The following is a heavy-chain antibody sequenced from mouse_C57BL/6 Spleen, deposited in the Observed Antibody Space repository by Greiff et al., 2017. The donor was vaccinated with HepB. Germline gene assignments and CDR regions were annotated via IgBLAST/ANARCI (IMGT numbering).Heavy chain of an antibody. Sequence: VQLQQPGAELVRPGSSVKLSCKASGYTFTSYWMDWVKQRPGQGLEWIGNIYPSDSETHYNQKFKDKATLTVDKSSSTAYMQLSSLTSEDSAVYYCARGDDYDDYYAMDYWGQGTSVTVSS. D-gene: IGHD2-4*01. CDR2: IYPSDSET. CDR3: ARGDDYDDYYAMDY. V-gene: IGHV1-61*01. CDR1: GYTFTSYW. J-gene: IGHJ4*01.